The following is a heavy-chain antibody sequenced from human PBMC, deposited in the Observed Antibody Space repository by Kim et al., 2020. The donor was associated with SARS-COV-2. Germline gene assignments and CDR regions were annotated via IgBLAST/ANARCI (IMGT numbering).Heavy chain of an antibody. Sequence: GGSLRLSCAASGFTFSSYGMHWVRQAPGKGLEWVAVISYDGSNKYYADSVKGRFTISRDNSKNTLYLQMNSLRAEDTAVYYCAKDLAHVVTSFDYCGQGT. D-gene: IGHD3-22*01. CDR1: GFTFSSYG. CDR2: ISYDGSNK. V-gene: IGHV3-30*18. CDR3: AKDLAHVVTSFDY. J-gene: IGHJ4*02.